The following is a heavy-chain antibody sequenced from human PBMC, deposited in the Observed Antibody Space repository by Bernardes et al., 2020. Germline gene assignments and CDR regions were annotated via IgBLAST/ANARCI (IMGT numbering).Heavy chain of an antibody. CDR3: ARGIVKWRQQLGRDYFDY. Sequence: GGSLRLSCAASGFTFSSYAMHWVRQAPGKGLEWVAVISYDGSNKYYADSVKGRFTISRDNSKNTLYLQMNSLRAEDTAVYYCARGIVKWRQQLGRDYFDYWGQGTLVTVSS. V-gene: IGHV3-30-3*01. D-gene: IGHD6-13*01. CDR1: GFTFSSYA. CDR2: ISYDGSNK. J-gene: IGHJ4*02.